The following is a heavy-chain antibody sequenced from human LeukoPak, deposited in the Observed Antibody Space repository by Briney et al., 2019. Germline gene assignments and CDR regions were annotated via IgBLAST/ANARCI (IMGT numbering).Heavy chain of an antibody. D-gene: IGHD2-21*02. CDR2: INPSGGST. Sequence: ASVKVSCKASGYTFTSYYMHWVRQAPGQGLEWMGIINPSGGSTSYAQKFQGRVTITADESTSTAYMELGSLRSEDTAVYYCARGKVVVTVTYYYGMDVWGQGTTVTVSS. CDR1: GYTFTSYY. V-gene: IGHV1-46*01. CDR3: ARGKVVVTVTYYYGMDV. J-gene: IGHJ6*02.